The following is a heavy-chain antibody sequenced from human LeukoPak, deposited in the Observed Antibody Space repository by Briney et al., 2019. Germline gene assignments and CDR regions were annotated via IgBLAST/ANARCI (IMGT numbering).Heavy chain of an antibody. CDR1: GFTFSSYA. CDR3: AKGRPPVVVIAIDAFDI. Sequence: GGSLRLSCAASGFTFSSYAMSWVRQAPGKGLEWVSAISGSGGSTYYADPVKGRFTISRDNSKNTLYLQMNSLRAEDTAVYYCAKGRPPVVVIAIDAFDIWGQGTMVTVSS. CDR2: ISGSGGST. V-gene: IGHV3-23*01. J-gene: IGHJ3*02. D-gene: IGHD2-21*01.